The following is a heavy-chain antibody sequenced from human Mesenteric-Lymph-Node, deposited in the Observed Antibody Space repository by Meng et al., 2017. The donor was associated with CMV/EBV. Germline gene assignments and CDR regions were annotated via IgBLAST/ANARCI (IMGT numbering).Heavy chain of an antibody. V-gene: IGHV3-30*19. D-gene: IGHD3-9*01. CDR3: ARDALYYDILTGYPDY. Sequence: FTFSSYGMHWVRQAPGKGLEWVAVISYDGSNKYYADSVKGRFTISRDNSKNTLYLQMNSLKAEDTAVYYCARDALYYDILTGYPDYWGQGTLVTVSS. CDR2: ISYDGSNK. J-gene: IGHJ4*02. CDR1: FTFSSYG.